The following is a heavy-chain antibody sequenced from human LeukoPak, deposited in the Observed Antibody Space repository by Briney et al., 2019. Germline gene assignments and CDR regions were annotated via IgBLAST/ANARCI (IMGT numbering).Heavy chain of an antibody. CDR2: ISGIGGSK. D-gene: IGHD6-13*01. J-gene: IGHJ6*02. Sequence: GRSLRLSCAAAAFTFTSLATGWVRQAPGKGLGWVSAISGIGGSKYYAGSVKGEVTISRDNSKNTLYLQMNSLRDEDTAVYYCAKDHLGYSSSWYGHYDMDVWGQGTRVTVSS. V-gene: IGHV3-23*01. CDR3: AKDHLGYSSSWYGHYDMDV. CDR1: AFTFTSLA.